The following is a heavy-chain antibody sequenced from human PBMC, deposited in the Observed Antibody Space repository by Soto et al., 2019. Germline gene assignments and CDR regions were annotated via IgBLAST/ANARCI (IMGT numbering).Heavy chain of an antibody. CDR2: IWYDGSNK. CDR1: GFTFSIYG. CDR3: ARGVGATTRPSAEYFQH. J-gene: IGHJ1*01. Sequence: SLRLSCAASGFTFSIYGMDWVRQAPGKGLEWVAVIWYDGSNKYYADSVKGRVTISRDNSKNTVYLQMNSLRAEDTAVYYCARGVGATTRPSAEYFQHWGQGTLVTVAS. D-gene: IGHD1-26*01. V-gene: IGHV3-33*01.